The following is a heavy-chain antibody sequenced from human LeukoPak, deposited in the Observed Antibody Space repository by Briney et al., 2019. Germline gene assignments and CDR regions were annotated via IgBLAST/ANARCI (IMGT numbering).Heavy chain of an antibody. CDR2: IIPILGIA. CDR3: ATNSGHTPYYFDY. D-gene: IGHD1/OR15-1a*01. V-gene: IGHV1-69*04. CDR1: GGTFSSYA. J-gene: IGHJ4*02. Sequence: GASVKVSCKASGGTFSSYAISWVRQAPGQGLEWMGRIIPILGIANYAQKFQGRVTMTEDTSTDTAYMELSSLRSEDTAVYYCATNSGHTPYYFDYWGQGTLVTVSS.